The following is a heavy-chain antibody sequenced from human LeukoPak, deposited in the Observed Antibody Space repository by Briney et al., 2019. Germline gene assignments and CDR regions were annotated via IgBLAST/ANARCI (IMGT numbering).Heavy chain of an antibody. CDR1: GFTFSSYW. Sequence: GGSLRLSCAASGFTFSSYWMHWVRQAPGKGLEWVANIKQDGSEKYYVDSVKGRFTISRDNAKNSLYLQMNSLRAEDTAVYYCARALLWFGETEDSFDYWGQGTLVTVSS. CDR3: ARALLWFGETEDSFDY. J-gene: IGHJ4*02. D-gene: IGHD3-10*01. CDR2: IKQDGSEK. V-gene: IGHV3-7*04.